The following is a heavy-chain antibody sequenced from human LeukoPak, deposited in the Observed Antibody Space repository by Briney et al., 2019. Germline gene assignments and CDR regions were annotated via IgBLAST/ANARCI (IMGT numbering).Heavy chain of an antibody. J-gene: IGHJ5*02. V-gene: IGHV4-59*01. CDR1: GGSISTYY. Sequence: ASETLSLTCTVSGGSISTYYWSWIRQPPGKGLEWIGYIYHSGSTKYNPSLKSRVTISVDTSKNQFSLKLSSVTAADTAVYYCARDQSNWFDPWGQGTLVTVSS. CDR3: ARDQSNWFDP. CDR2: IYHSGST.